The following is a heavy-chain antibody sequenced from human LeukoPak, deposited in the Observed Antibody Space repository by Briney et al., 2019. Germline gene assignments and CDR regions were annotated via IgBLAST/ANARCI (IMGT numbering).Heavy chain of an antibody. J-gene: IGHJ6*02. CDR1: GFTFSSYG. CDR3: AREDIVVVVAATAYYYGMDV. V-gene: IGHV3-33*01. Sequence: PGGSLRLSCAASGFTFSSYGMHWVRQAPGKGPEWVAVIWYDGSNKYYADSVKGRFTISRDNSKNTLYLQMNSLRAEDTAVYYCAREDIVVVVAATAYYYGMDVWGQGTTVTVSS. D-gene: IGHD2-15*01. CDR2: IWYDGSNK.